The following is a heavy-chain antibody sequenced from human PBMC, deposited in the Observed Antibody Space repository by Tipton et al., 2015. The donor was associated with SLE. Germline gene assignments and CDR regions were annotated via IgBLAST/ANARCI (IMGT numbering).Heavy chain of an antibody. D-gene: IGHD6-13*01. CDR2: IYYSGST. V-gene: IGHV4-39*07. CDR3: ASSNGYSSSWYGPYNGFDP. J-gene: IGHJ5*02. Sequence: LRLSCTVSGGSISSSSYYWGWIRQPPGKGLEWIGSIYYSGSTYYNPSLKSRVTISVDTSKHQFSLKLSSVTAADTGVYYCASSNGYSSSWYGPYNGFDPWGQGTLVPVFS. CDR1: GGSISSSSYY.